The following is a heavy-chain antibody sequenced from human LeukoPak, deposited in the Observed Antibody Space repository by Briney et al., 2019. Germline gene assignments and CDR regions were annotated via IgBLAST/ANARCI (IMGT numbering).Heavy chain of an antibody. Sequence: SETLSLTCTVSGGSISSTSYYCGWIRQPPGKGLDWIGSIYYSGSTYYNPSLKSRVTISVDTSKNQFSLKLSSVTATDTALYYCAREVAAAGTFYFDYWGQGTLVTVSS. J-gene: IGHJ4*02. CDR1: GGSISSTSYY. CDR2: IYYSGST. D-gene: IGHD6-13*01. CDR3: AREVAAAGTFYFDY. V-gene: IGHV4-39*07.